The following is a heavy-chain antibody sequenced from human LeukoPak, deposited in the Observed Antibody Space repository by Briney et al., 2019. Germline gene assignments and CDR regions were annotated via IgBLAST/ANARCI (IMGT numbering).Heavy chain of an antibody. J-gene: IGHJ5*02. V-gene: IGHV4-39*07. CDR2: AYYTGGT. Sequence: SETLSLTCTVSGASISNNIYYWSWIRQPPGKGLEWIGTAYYTGGTYYNPSLNRRVTISVDTSKNQFSLKVTSVTAADTAVYFCARVGHYSNWGTQWFDPWGQGTLVTVSS. D-gene: IGHD7-27*01. CDR1: GASISNNIYY. CDR3: ARVGHYSNWGTQWFDP.